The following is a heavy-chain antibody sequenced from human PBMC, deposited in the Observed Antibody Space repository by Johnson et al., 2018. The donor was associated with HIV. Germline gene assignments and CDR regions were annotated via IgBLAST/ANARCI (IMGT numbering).Heavy chain of an antibody. J-gene: IGHJ3*02. V-gene: IGHV3-30*02. D-gene: IGHD2-21*02. Sequence: VQLVESGGGVVQPGGSLRLSCAASGFTFSSYGMHWVRQAPGKGLEWVAFIRYDGSNKYYADSVKGRFTISRDNSKNTLYLQMNSLRAEDTAVYYCAKDKAGVTALYDAFDIWGQGTMVTVSS. CDR3: AKDKAGVTALYDAFDI. CDR2: IRYDGSNK. CDR1: GFTFSSYG.